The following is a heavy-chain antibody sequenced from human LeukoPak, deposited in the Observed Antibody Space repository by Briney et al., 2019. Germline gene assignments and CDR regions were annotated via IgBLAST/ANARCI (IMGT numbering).Heavy chain of an antibody. V-gene: IGHV3-49*04. CDR1: GFTFGDYA. J-gene: IGHJ3*02. CDR3: TRDATVDAFDI. Sequence: GGSLRLSCTASGFTFGDYAMSWVRQAPGKGLEWVGFIRSKAYGGTTEYAASVKGRFTISRDDSKSIAYLQMNSLKTEDTAVYYCTRDATVDAFDIWGQGTMVTVSS. CDR2: IRSKAYGGTT.